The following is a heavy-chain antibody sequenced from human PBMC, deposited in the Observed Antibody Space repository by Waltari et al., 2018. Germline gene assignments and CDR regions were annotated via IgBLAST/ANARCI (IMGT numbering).Heavy chain of an antibody. D-gene: IGHD6-19*01. CDR1: GGSISSHY. CDR3: ARGGGYSSGWNTNDAFDI. J-gene: IGHJ3*02. Sequence: QVQLQESGPGLVKPSETLSLTCTVSGGSISSHYWSWIRQPPGKGLEWIGYIYYRGATTNNPPLKSGVTISVDTSKTQFSLKRSSVTAADTAGYYWARGGGYSSGWNTNDAFDIWGQGTMVTVSS. CDR2: IYYRGAT. V-gene: IGHV4-59*11.